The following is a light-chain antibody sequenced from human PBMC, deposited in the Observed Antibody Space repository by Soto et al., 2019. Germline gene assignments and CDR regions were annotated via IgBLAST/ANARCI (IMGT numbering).Light chain of an antibody. CDR2: EVS. J-gene: IGLJ1*01. Sequence: SVLTQPASVSGSPGQSITISCTGTSSDVGGYDYVSWYQQHPGKAPKLLIYEVSDRPSGVSTRFSGSKSGSTASLTISGLQTEDEADYYCTSYTTIGTLDLFGTGTKVTV. CDR3: TSYTTIGTLDL. CDR1: SSDVGGYDY. V-gene: IGLV2-14*01.